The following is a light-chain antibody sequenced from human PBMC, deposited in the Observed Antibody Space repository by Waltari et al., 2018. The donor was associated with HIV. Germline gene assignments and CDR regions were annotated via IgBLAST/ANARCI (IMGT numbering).Light chain of an antibody. CDR1: SSAVRSSTL. CDR2: EVT. CDR3: CSYAGSSTWV. J-gene: IGLJ3*02. Sequence: SALTQPASVSASPGQSLTIPSAGTSSAVRSSTLVSWYQQHPDKATKLIIYEVTKRPSGISNRFSGSKSGNTASLTISGLQAEDEADYYCCSYAGSSTWVFGGGTKLTVL. V-gene: IGLV2-23*02.